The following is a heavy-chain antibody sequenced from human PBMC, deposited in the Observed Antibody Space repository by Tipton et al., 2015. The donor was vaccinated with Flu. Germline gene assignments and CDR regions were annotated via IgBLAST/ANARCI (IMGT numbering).Heavy chain of an antibody. J-gene: IGHJ4*02. D-gene: IGHD3-22*01. CDR1: GGSISSGGYF. CDR3: ACAGHGYYDSSGSDY. CDR2: IYYSGST. V-gene: IGHV4-31*03. Sequence: TLSLTCTVSGGSISSGGYFWSWIRQHPGKGLEWIGYIYYSGSTYYNPSLKSRVTISVDTSKNQFSLKLTSVTAADTAVYYCACAGHGYYDSSGSDYWGQGTLVTVSS.